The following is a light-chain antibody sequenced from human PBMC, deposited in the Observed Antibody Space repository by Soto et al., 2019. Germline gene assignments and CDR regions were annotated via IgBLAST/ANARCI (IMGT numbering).Light chain of an antibody. J-gene: IGKJ1*01. Sequence: EIVLTQSPATLSLSPGERATLSCRASQSVSSYLAWYKPKPGQAPRLLIYDASNRATGIPARFSGSGSGTDFTLTIRSLEPEDFAVYYCQQRSKWRTFGQGTKLDIK. V-gene: IGKV3-11*01. CDR2: DAS. CDR3: QQRSKWRT. CDR1: QSVSSY.